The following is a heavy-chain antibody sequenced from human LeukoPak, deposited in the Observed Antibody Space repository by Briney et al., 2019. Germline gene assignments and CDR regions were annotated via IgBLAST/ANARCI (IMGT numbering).Heavy chain of an antibody. D-gene: IGHD4-11*01. Sequence: GGSLRLSCAASGFPFGAYSMTWVRQAPGKGLEWVSSVSSDSTYIYYADSLKGRFTISRDNAKDSLYLQMNSLRVEDTALYYCTRDYSGYSDLWGQGTLVTVSS. CDR3: TRDYSGYSDL. V-gene: IGHV3-21*01. J-gene: IGHJ5*02. CDR2: VSSDSTYI. CDR1: GFPFGAYS.